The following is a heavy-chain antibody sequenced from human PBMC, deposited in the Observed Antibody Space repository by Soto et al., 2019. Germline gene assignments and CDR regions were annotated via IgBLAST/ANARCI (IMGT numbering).Heavy chain of an antibody. J-gene: IGHJ6*02. CDR3: ARVGGSGRMNYYYYGMDV. Sequence: PSETLSLTCTVSGGSISSYYWSWIRQPPGKGLEWIGYIYYSGSTNYNPSLKSRVTISVDTSKNQFSLKLSSVTAADTAVYYCARVGGSGRMNYYYYGMDVWGQGTTVTVSS. V-gene: IGHV4-59*01. D-gene: IGHD3-10*01. CDR2: IYYSGST. CDR1: GGSISSYY.